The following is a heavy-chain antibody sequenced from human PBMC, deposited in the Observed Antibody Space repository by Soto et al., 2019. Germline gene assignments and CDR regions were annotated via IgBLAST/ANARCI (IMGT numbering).Heavy chain of an antibody. J-gene: IGHJ5*02. V-gene: IGHV4-59*01. D-gene: IGHD6-6*01. Sequence: SETLSLTCTVSGGSISSYYWSWIRQPPGKGLEWIGYIYYSGSTNYNPSLKSRVTISVDTSKNQFSLKLSSVTAADTAVYYCARAARLLPSTWFDPWGQGTLVTVSS. CDR3: ARAARLLPSTWFDP. CDR1: GGSISSYY. CDR2: IYYSGST.